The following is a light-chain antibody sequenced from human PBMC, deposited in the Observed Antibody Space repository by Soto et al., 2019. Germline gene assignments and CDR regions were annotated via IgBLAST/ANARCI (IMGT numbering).Light chain of an antibody. CDR3: AAWDDSLNGRV. CDR2: PNN. CDR1: SSNIGSNT. Sequence: QSVLTQPPSASGTPGQRVTISCSGSSSNIGSNTANWYQQLPGTAPKLLIYPNNQRPAGVPDRFSGSKSGTSASLAISGLQSEDEADYYCAAWDDSLNGRVFGGGTKVTV. J-gene: IGLJ3*02. V-gene: IGLV1-44*01.